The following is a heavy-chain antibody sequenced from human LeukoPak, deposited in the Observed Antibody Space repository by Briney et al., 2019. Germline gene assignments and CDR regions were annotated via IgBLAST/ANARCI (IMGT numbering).Heavy chain of an antibody. CDR3: ARDRLRGEMATISRDY. D-gene: IGHD5-24*01. CDR2: ISGSGIST. CDR1: GFTFSNYA. V-gene: IGHV3-23*01. J-gene: IGHJ4*02. Sequence: GGSLRLSCTASGFTFSNYAMSWVRQAPGKGLEWVSAISGSGISTYYAESLKTRFTISRDNSKNTLYLQMNSLRAEDTAVYYCARDRLRGEMATISRDYWGQGTLVTVSS.